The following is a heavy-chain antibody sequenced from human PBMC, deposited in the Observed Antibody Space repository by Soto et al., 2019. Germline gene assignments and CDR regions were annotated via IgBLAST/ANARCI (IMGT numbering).Heavy chain of an antibody. D-gene: IGHD3-22*01. CDR2: ISGSGGST. V-gene: IGHV3-23*01. CDR3: AKLHYYDSSGSNTYCYYYGMDV. J-gene: IGHJ6*02. Sequence: GGSLRLSCAASGFTFSSYAMSWVRQAPGKGLEWVSAISGSGGSTYYADSVKGRFTISRDNSKNTLYLQMNSLRAEDTAVYYCAKLHYYDSSGSNTYCYYYGMDVWGQGTTVTVSS. CDR1: GFTFSSYA.